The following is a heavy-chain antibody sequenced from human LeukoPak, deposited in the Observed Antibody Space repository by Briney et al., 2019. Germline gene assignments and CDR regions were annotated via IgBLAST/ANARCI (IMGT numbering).Heavy chain of an antibody. V-gene: IGHV3-30*03. CDR1: GFTFSSHG. Sequence: PGGSLRLSCAASGFTFSSHGMSWVRQAPGKGLEWVAVISYDGSNKYYADSVKGRFTISRDNSKNTLYLQMNSLRAEDTAVYYCARDIVAARPVYYFDYWGQGTLVTVSS. CDR3: ARDIVAARPVYYFDY. J-gene: IGHJ4*02. CDR2: ISYDGSNK. D-gene: IGHD6-6*01.